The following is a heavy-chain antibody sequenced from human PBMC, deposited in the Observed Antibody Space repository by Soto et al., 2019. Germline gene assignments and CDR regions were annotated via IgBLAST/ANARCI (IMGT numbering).Heavy chain of an antibody. CDR2: INSDGSSI. CDR3: AREVSHGYVIRCMDV. Sequence: EVQLVESGGGLVQPGGSVRLSCRGSKFTITSYWMHWVRRAPGKGLVWVSRINSDGSSISYADAVKGRFTISRDNATNTLYLQMHSLRVEDTAVYYCAREVSHGYVIRCMDVW. J-gene: IGHJ6*03. V-gene: IGHV3-74*01. CDR1: KFTITSYW. D-gene: IGHD5-12*01.